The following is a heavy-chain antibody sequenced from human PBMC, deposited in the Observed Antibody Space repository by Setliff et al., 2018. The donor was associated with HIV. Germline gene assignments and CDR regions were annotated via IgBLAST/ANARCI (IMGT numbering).Heavy chain of an antibody. CDR1: GGSISSRTYY. Sequence: SETLSLTCTVSGGSISSRTYYWGCIRQPPGKGLEWIGSIYYSGNTYYNPSLKSRVTTSVDTPKNQFSLKLNSVTAADTAVYFCARRSDWFDPWGQGTLVTVSS. V-gene: IGHV4-39*01. CDR3: ARRSDWFDP. J-gene: IGHJ5*02. CDR2: IYYSGNT.